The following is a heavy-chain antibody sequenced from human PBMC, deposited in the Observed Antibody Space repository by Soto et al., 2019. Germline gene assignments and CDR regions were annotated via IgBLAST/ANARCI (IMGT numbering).Heavy chain of an antibody. Sequence: ASVKVSCKASGGTFSSYAISWVRQAPGQGLEWMGGIIPIFGTANYAQKFQGRVTITADESTSTAYMELSSLRSEDTAVYYCARSDVWGSYRYIYYGMDVWGQGTTVTVSS. CDR1: GGTFSSYA. D-gene: IGHD3-16*02. J-gene: IGHJ6*02. CDR3: ARSDVWGSYRYIYYGMDV. CDR2: IIPIFGTA. V-gene: IGHV1-69*13.